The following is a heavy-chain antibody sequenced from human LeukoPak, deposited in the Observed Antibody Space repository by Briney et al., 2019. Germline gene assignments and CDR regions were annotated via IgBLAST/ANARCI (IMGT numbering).Heavy chain of an antibody. CDR1: GASISSSYW. D-gene: IGHD2-15*01. V-gene: IGHV4-4*02. Sequence: SETLSLTCAVSGASISSSYWWSWVRQPPGKGLEWIGAIHHSGSTKYNPSLKSRVTISVDKSKNQFSLKLSSVTAADTAVYYCAPSPCSGDSCYRFDFWGQGTQVTVSS. CDR3: APSPCSGDSCYRFDF. CDR2: IHHSGST. J-gene: IGHJ4*02.